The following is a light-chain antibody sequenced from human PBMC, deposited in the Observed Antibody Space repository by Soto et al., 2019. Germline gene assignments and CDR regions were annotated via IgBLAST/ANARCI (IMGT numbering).Light chain of an antibody. J-gene: IGKJ1*01. Sequence: AIQLTDSPSSLSASRGDRVTITCRASQGISSSLAWYHQTPGKTPILLIYDTATLQTGVPARFSGSRSGTDFTLTITSLQPEDFATHYCQQFNTYPETFGRATKVDIK. CDR2: DTA. CDR1: QGISSS. V-gene: IGKV1-13*02. CDR3: QQFNTYPET.